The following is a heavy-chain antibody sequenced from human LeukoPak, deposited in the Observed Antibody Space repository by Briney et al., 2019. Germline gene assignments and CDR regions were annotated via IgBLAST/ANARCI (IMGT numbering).Heavy chain of an antibody. CDR2: IYPGDSDT. Sequence: KVGESLKISCTGSGESFTDYWIGWVRQMPGKGLEWMGIIYPGDSDTRYSPSSHGQVTMSVDKSINTAYLQWSSLKASDTAVYYCARPLLRYFDTHAFDIWGQGTMVTVSS. J-gene: IGHJ3*02. CDR3: ARPLLRYFDTHAFDI. D-gene: IGHD3-9*01. CDR1: GESFTDYW. V-gene: IGHV5-51*01.